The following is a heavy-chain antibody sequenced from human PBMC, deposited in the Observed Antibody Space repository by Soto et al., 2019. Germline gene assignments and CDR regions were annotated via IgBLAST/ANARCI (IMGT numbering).Heavy chain of an antibody. CDR2: IYYSGST. CDR3: ARHIYCSSTSCYYHYYMDV. CDR1: GGSISSYY. D-gene: IGHD2-2*01. J-gene: IGHJ6*03. V-gene: IGHV4-59*08. Sequence: SETLSLTCTVSGGSISSYYWSWIRQPPGKGLEWIGYIYYSGSTNYNPSLKSRVTISVDTSKNQFSLKLSSVTAADTAVYYCARHIYCSSTSCYYHYYMDVWGKGTTVTVSS.